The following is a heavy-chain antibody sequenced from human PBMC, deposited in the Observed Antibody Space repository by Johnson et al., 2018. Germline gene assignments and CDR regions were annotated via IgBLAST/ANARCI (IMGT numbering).Heavy chain of an antibody. CDR2: IKQAGSEK. D-gene: IGHD4-17*01. Sequence: EVQLVESGGGLVQPGGSLRLSCAASGFTFSDYWMSWVRQAPGQGLEWVANIKQAGSEKYYVDSVKGRFTIARDNAKNSLYLQMNSLRAVDTAVYYCARKSEGWVYGDYVYYYYYMDVWGKGTTVTVSS. CDR1: GFTFSDYW. V-gene: IGHV3-7*01. J-gene: IGHJ6*03. CDR3: ARKSEGWVYGDYVYYYYYMDV.